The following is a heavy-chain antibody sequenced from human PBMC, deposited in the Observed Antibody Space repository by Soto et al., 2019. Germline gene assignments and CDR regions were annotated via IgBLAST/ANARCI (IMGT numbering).Heavy chain of an antibody. CDR2: ISWNSGSI. D-gene: IGHD7-27*01. Sequence: GGSLRLSCAASGFTFDDYAMHWVRQAPGKGLEWVSGISWNSGSIGYADSVKGRFTISRDNAKNSLYLQMNSLRAEDTALYYCVKATGDGLFDYWGQGTLVTVSS. V-gene: IGHV3-9*01. CDR3: VKATGDGLFDY. J-gene: IGHJ4*02. CDR1: GFTFDDYA.